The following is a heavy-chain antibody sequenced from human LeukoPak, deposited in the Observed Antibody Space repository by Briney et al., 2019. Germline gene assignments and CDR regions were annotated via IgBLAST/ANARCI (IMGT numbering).Heavy chain of an antibody. Sequence: PGGSLRLSCAASGFTFSSFGMNWVRQAPGKGLEWVAVISYDGSNKYYADSVKGRFTISRDNSKNTLYLQMNSLRAEDTAVYYCAREFDYGGYADYWGQGTLVTVSS. CDR2: ISYDGSNK. J-gene: IGHJ4*02. V-gene: IGHV3-30*03. CDR1: GFTFSSFG. CDR3: AREFDYGGYADY. D-gene: IGHD5-12*01.